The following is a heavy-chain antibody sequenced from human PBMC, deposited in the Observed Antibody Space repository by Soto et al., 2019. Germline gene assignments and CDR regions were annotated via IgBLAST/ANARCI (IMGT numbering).Heavy chain of an antibody. J-gene: IGHJ4*02. Sequence: CSLGLGSAACGVSVCVSVVAVVLQAAGKGLVWVSRINMDGSSTNYADSVKGRFTISRDNAKNTLYLQMNSLRVDDTAVYYCARGPRGLYHHDYWGKGALVTVSS. CDR3: ARGPRGLYHHDY. CDR2: INMDGSST. D-gene: IGHD2-2*01. CDR1: GVSVCVSV. V-gene: IGHV3-74*01.